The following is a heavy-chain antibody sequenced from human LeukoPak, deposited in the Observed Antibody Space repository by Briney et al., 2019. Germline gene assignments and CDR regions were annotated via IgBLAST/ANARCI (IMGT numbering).Heavy chain of an antibody. J-gene: IGHJ4*02. D-gene: IGHD3-22*01. V-gene: IGHV3-48*03. CDR2: ISSSGSTI. CDR3: TRDSGYHYDSSASENFDY. CDR1: GFTFSSYE. Sequence: GGSLRLSCAASGFTFSSYEMNWVRQAPGKGLEWVSYISSSGSTIYYADSVKGRFTISRDNAENSLYLQMNSLGAEDTAVYYCTRDSGYHYDSSASENFDYWGQGTLVTVSS.